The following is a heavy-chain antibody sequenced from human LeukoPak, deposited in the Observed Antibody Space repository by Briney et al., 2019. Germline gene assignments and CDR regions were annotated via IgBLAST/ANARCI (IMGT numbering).Heavy chain of an antibody. Sequence: GGSLRLSCAASGFTFSDYSMNWVRQAPGKGLEWVSFISSTTNTIYYADSVKGRFTISRDNAKNSLYLQMNSLRDEDTSVYYCERHPNAYWGQGPLVTVSS. V-gene: IGHV3-48*02. CDR1: GFTFSDYS. J-gene: IGHJ4*02. CDR2: ISSTTNTI. CDR3: ERHPNAY.